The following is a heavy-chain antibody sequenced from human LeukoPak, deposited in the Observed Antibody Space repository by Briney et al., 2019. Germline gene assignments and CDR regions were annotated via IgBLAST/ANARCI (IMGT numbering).Heavy chain of an antibody. CDR3: VKDIHYYGSGNYYNGYFDY. Sequence: GGSLRLPCSASGFSFSNYAMHWVRQAPGRGLEYVSAISSNGGSTYYADSVKGRFTISRDNSKNTLYLQVSSLRAEDTAVYYCVKDIHYYGSGNYYNGYFDYWGQGSMVTVS. J-gene: IGHJ4*02. D-gene: IGHD3-10*01. CDR2: ISSNGGST. CDR1: GFSFSNYA. V-gene: IGHV3-64D*09.